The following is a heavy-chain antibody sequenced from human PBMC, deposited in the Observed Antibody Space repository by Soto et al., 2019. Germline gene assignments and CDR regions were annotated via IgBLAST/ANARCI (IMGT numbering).Heavy chain of an antibody. CDR3: ARDPSGHPPLYRFDP. D-gene: IGHD1-26*01. CDR2: IYYTGDT. V-gene: IGHV4-59*01. J-gene: IGHJ5*02. CDR1: GGSISSYF. Sequence: SSATLSLTSTVSGGSISSYFYIWVRQPPGKGLEWIGYIYYTGDTNYNPSLKSRVTISLDTSKNQFSLKLSSVTAADTAVYYCARDPSGHPPLYRFDPWGQGTLVTVSS.